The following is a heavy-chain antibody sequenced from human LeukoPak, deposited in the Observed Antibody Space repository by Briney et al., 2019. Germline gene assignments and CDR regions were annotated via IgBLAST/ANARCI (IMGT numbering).Heavy chain of an antibody. CDR3: ARTWYGDYDMAY. Sequence: ASVKVSCKASGYTFTSYYTHWVRQAPGQGLEWMGIINPSGGSTSYAQKFQGRVTMTRDMSTSTVYMELSSLRSEDTAVYYCARTWYGDYDMAYWGQGTLVTVSS. V-gene: IGHV1-46*01. CDR2: INPSGGST. D-gene: IGHD4-17*01. J-gene: IGHJ4*02. CDR1: GYTFTSYY.